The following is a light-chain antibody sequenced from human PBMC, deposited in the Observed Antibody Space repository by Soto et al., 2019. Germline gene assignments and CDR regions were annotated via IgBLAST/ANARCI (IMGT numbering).Light chain of an antibody. CDR3: QQTYRTSYT. CDR2: AAS. Sequence: DLPMTQSPSSLSASVGDRVTISCRASQSIASYLNWYQQKPGKAPKVLIYAASSLHSGVPSRFSGSGSGTDFTLTISSLQPEDFATYYCQQTYRTSYTFGQGTRLEIK. CDR1: QSIASY. V-gene: IGKV1-39*01. J-gene: IGKJ2*01.